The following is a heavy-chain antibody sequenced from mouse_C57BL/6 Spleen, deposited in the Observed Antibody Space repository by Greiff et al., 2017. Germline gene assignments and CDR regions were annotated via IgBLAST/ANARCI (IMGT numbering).Heavy chain of an antibody. V-gene: IGHV1-72*01. D-gene: IGHD1-1*01. CDR3: ARDYYGSSFYWYFDV. Sequence: FTSYWMHWVKQRPGRGLEWIGRIDPNSGGTKYNEKFKSKATLTVDKPSSTAYMQLSSLTSEDSAVYYCARDYYGSSFYWYFDVWGTGTTVTVSS. CDR1: FTSYW. J-gene: IGHJ1*03. CDR2: IDPNSGGT.